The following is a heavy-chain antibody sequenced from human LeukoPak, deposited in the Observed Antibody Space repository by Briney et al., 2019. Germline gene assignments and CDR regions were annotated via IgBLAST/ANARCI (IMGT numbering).Heavy chain of an antibody. D-gene: IGHD3/OR15-3a*01. J-gene: IGHJ5*02. Sequence: ASVEVSCKASGYTFTSYGISWVRQAPGQGLEWMGWISAYNGNTNYAQKLQGRVTMTTDTSTSTAYMELRSLRSDDTAVYYCARLRFGLNWFDPWGQGTLVTVSS. CDR2: ISAYNGNT. V-gene: IGHV1-18*01. CDR1: GYTFTSYG. CDR3: ARLRFGLNWFDP.